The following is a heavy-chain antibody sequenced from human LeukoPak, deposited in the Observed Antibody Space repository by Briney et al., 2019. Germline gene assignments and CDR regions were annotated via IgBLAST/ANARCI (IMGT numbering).Heavy chain of an antibody. V-gene: IGHV1-2*06. D-gene: IGHD2-15*01. J-gene: IGHJ5*02. CDR3: ARGEPRYCSGGSCVRDGAWFDP. CDR1: GYTFTGYY. CDR2: INPNSGGT. Sequence: ASVKVSCKASGYTFTGYYMHWVRQAPGQGLEWMGRINPNSGGTNYAQKFQGRVTMTRDTSISTAYMELSRLRSDDTAVYYCARGEPRYCSGGSCVRDGAWFDPWGQGTLVTVSS.